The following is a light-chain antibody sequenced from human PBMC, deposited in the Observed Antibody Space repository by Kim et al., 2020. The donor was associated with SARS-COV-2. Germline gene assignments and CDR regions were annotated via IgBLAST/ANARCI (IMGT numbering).Light chain of an antibody. CDR3: NSRDSSGNHWV. J-gene: IGLJ3*02. CDR2: GKN. Sequence: LGQTVRSTCQGDGLRTYYASWYQQKPGPAPVLVISGKNNRPSGIPDRFSGSSSGNTASLTITGTQAEDDADYYCNSRDSSGNHWVFGGGTKVTVL. CDR1: GLRTYY. V-gene: IGLV3-19*01.